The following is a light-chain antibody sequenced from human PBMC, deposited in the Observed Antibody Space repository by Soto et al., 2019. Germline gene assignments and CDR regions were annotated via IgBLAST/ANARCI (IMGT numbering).Light chain of an antibody. Sequence: QSALTQPASVSGSPGQSITISCTGASSDVGSYDLLSWYQRHPGKAPQLIIYEGSQRPSGVSNRFSGSKSGNTASLTISGLQAEDEPEYYCCSYGRSRIWVFGGGTKLTVL. V-gene: IGLV2-23*01. CDR2: EGS. CDR3: CSYGRSRIWV. J-gene: IGLJ3*02. CDR1: SSDVGSYDL.